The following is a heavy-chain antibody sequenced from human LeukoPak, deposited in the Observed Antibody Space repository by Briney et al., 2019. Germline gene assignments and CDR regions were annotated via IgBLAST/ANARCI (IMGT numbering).Heavy chain of an antibody. CDR2: INPSGGST. CDR1: GYTFTSYY. V-gene: IGHV1-46*01. Sequence: ASVKVSCKASGYTFTSYYMHWVRQAPGQGLEWMGIINPSGGSTSYAQKFQGRVTMTRDTSTSTVYMELSSLRSEDTAVYYCVIPYYDFWSGSRAEYFQHWGQGTLVTVSS. J-gene: IGHJ1*01. CDR3: VIPYYDFWSGSRAEYFQH. D-gene: IGHD3-3*01.